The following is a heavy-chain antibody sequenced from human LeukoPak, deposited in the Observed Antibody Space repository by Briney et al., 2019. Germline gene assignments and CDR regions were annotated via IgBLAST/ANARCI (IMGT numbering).Heavy chain of an antibody. J-gene: IGHJ4*02. CDR2: INPNSGGT. CDR1: VYTFSAYY. CDR3: ARDPTTSLVTATKINYITIFDC. Sequence: ASVNVSCKASVYTFSAYYMDCVRQAPGQGLEWMGWINPNSGGTNYAQKFQGRVTMTRDTSISTAYMELSRLRSDDTAVYYCARDPTTSLVTATKINYITIFDCLGQGSLVTVSS. D-gene: IGHD3-3*01. V-gene: IGHV1-2*02.